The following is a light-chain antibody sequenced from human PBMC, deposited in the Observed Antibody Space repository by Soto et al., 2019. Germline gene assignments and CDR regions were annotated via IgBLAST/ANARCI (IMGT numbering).Light chain of an antibody. CDR3: QQADTFPLT. CDR1: QGISSW. CDR2: SAS. Sequence: DIQMTQSPSSVSASAGDTVTITCRASQGISSWLAWYQQKPGNAPNLLIYSASSLQSGVPSRLRGRVYAADISPTICRLQPEDFVTYYSQQADTFPLTFGGGTKVEIK. V-gene: IGKV1-12*01. J-gene: IGKJ4*01.